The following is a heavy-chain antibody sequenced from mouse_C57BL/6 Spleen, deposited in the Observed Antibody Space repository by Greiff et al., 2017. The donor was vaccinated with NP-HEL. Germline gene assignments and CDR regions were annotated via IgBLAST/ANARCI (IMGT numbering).Heavy chain of an antibody. CDR3: MVTTGGDFDV. J-gene: IGHJ1*03. Sequence: EVKLMESGGGLVQPGGSMKLSCVASGFTFSNYWMNWVRQSPEKGLEWVAQIRLKSDNYATHYAESVKGRFTISRDDSKSSVYLQMNNLRAEDTGIYYCMVTTGGDFDVWGTGTTVTVSS. CDR2: IRLKSDNYAT. CDR1: GFTFSNYW. V-gene: IGHV6-3*01. D-gene: IGHD2-2*01.